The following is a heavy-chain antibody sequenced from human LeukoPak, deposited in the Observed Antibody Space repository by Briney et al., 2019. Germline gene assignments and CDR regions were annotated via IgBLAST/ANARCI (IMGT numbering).Heavy chain of an antibody. Sequence: AGSLRLSCAASGFTFSGYWMHWVRQAPGKGLVWVSRINSDGTTINYADSVKGRFSISRDNAKNTLYLQMNSLRAEDMAVYYCAREEITVTDAFDIWGQGTMVTVSS. J-gene: IGHJ3*02. CDR3: AREEITVTDAFDI. CDR1: GFTFSGYW. CDR2: INSDGTTI. D-gene: IGHD4-17*01. V-gene: IGHV3-74*01.